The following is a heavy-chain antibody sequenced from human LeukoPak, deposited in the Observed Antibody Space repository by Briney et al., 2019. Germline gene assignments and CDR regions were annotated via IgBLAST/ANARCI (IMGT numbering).Heavy chain of an antibody. CDR3: ARATAAPVLLWFGGDYNWFDP. Sequence: GSLRLSCAASGFTFSSYAMHWVRQPPGKGLEWIGSIYYSGSTYYNPSLKSRVTISVDTSKNQFSLKLSSVTAADTAVYYCARATAAPVLLWFGGDYNWFDPWGQGTLVTVSS. CDR1: GFTFSSYA. V-gene: IGHV4-39*07. J-gene: IGHJ5*02. D-gene: IGHD3-10*01. CDR2: IYYSGST.